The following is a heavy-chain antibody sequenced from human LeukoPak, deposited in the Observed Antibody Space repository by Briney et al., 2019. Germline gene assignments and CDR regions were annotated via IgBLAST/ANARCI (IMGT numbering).Heavy chain of an antibody. V-gene: IGHV4-59*01. CDR3: ARDPGLQLPFGYFDY. Sequence: TSETLSLTCTVPGGSISSYYWSWIRQPPGKGLEWIGYIYYSGSTNYNPSLKSRVTISVDTSKNQFSLKLSSVTAADTAVYYCARDPGLQLPFGYFDYWGQGTLVTVSS. J-gene: IGHJ4*02. D-gene: IGHD1-26*01. CDR1: GGSISSYY. CDR2: IYYSGST.